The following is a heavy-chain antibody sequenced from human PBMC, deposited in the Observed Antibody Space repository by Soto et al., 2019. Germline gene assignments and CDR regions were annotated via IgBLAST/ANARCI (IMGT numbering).Heavy chain of an antibody. V-gene: IGHV3-30*18. D-gene: IGHD6-25*01. J-gene: IGHJ6*02. CDR3: AKDRRPNYYCGMDV. Sequence: QVQLVESGGGVVQPGRSLRLSCAASGFTFSSYGMHWVRQAPGKGLEWVAVISYDGSNKYYADSVKGRFTISRENSKNALQLQMNSLRVEDTAVYYCAKDRRPNYYCGMDVWGQGTTGSVSS. CDR1: GFTFSSYG. CDR2: ISYDGSNK.